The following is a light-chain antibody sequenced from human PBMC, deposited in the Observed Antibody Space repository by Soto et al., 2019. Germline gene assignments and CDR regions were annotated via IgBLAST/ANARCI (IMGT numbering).Light chain of an antibody. J-gene: IGKJ5*01. V-gene: IGKV3D-11*02. CDR3: QQRSNWHPIT. CDR2: DAS. CDR1: QSVSSN. Sequence: EIVMTQSPATLSVSPGERATLSCRASQSVSSNLAWYQQKPGQAPRLIIYDASNRANGIPARFSGSGSGTDFTLTISSLEPEDFAFYYCQQRSNWHPITFGQGTRLEIK.